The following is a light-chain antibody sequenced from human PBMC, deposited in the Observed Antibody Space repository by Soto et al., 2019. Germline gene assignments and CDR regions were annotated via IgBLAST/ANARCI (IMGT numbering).Light chain of an antibody. J-gene: IGKJ1*01. Sequence: DIQMTQSPSSLSASVGDRVTITCRASQSISTYLNWYQQKPGKAPEFLIYSASSLQSGVPSRFSGSGSGTDFTLTINSLQPEDFATYYCQQSDSPPWTFGQGTKVESK. CDR2: SAS. CDR3: QQSDSPPWT. CDR1: QSISTY. V-gene: IGKV1-39*01.